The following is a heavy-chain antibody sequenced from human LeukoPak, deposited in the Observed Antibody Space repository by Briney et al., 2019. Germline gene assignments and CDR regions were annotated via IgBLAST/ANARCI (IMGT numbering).Heavy chain of an antibody. D-gene: IGHD3-22*01. Sequence: GGSLRLSCAASGFTFSSYAMSWVRQAPGKGLEWVSAISGSGGSTYYADSVKGRFTISRDNSKNTLYLQMNSLRAEDTAVYYCAKVRLETYYYDSSGYYSVFDYWGQGTLVTVSS. CDR2: ISGSGGST. CDR3: AKVRLETYYYDSSGYYSVFDY. CDR1: GFTFSSYA. J-gene: IGHJ4*02. V-gene: IGHV3-23*01.